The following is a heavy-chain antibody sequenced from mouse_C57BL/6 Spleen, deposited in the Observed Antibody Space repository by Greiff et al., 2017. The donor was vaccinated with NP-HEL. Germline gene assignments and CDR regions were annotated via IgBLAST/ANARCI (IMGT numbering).Heavy chain of an antibody. V-gene: IGHV1-69*01. J-gene: IGHJ2*01. CDR1: GYTFTSYW. CDR3: ARRNTTVVAYYFDY. CDR2: IDPSDSYT. D-gene: IGHD1-1*01. Sequence: QVQLKQPGAELVMPGASVKLSCKASGYTFTSYWMHWVKQRPGQGLEWIGEIDPSDSYTNYNQKFKGKSTLTVDKSSSTAYMQLSSLTSEDSAVYYCARRNTTVVAYYFDYWGQGTTLTVSS.